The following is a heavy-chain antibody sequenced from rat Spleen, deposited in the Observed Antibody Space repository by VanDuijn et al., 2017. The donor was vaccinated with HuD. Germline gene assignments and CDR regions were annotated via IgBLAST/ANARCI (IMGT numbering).Heavy chain of an antibody. D-gene: IGHD1-12*03. J-gene: IGHJ2*01. CDR3: ARYGYFDGYY. CDR1: GFTFSNYG. V-gene: IGHV5-29*01. CDR2: INYDGSST. Sequence: EVQLVESGGGLVQPGRSLKLSCAASGFTFSNYGMAWVRQAPTKGLECVATINYDGSSTYYRDSVKGRFTISRDNAKSTLYLQMDSLRSEDTATYFCARYGYFDGYYWGQGVMVTVSS.